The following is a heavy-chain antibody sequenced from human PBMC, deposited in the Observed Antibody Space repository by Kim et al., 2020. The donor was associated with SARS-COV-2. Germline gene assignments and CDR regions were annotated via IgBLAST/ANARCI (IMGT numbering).Heavy chain of an antibody. CDR2: TYSGGSS. J-gene: IGHJ6*02. CDR3: ARDTRAYYDILTGSYRYYGMDV. CDR1: GFTVSTTY. D-gene: IGHD3-9*01. V-gene: IGHV3-66*01. Sequence: GGSLRLSCAASGFTVSTTYMSWVRQPPGKGLEWVSVTYSGGSSFYAASVKGRFTISRDNSKNTLYLQMNSLRAEDTAVYYCARDTRAYYDILTGSYRYYGMDVWGQGTTVTVSS.